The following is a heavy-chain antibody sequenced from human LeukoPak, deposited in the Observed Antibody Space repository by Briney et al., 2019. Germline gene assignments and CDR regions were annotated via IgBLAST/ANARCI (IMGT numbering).Heavy chain of an antibody. D-gene: IGHD2-2*01. CDR3: ARATYCSSSSCPPSVRPYYFDY. Sequence: KPSETLSLTCAVYGGSFSGYYWSWIRQPPGKGLEWIGEINHSGSTNYNPSLKSRVTILVDTSKNQFSLKLSSVTAADTAVYYCARATYCSSSSCPPSVRPYYFDYWGQGTLVTVFS. V-gene: IGHV4-34*01. CDR1: GGSFSGYY. J-gene: IGHJ4*02. CDR2: INHSGST.